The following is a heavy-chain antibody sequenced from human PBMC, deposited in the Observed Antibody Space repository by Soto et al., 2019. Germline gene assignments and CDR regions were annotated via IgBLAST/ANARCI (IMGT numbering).Heavy chain of an antibody. Sequence: EVQLVESGGGLVQPGGSLRLTCAASGFTFSIYSMNWVRQAPGKGLAWVSYIMPGSSNIFYADSVKGPFTISRDNDKNSLYLQMNSLRAEDTARYYCAIEKLGAASVHVFDIWGQGTMVTVSS. CDR3: AIEKLGAASVHVFDI. V-gene: IGHV3-48*01. CDR2: IMPGSSNI. CDR1: GFTFSIYS. J-gene: IGHJ3*02. D-gene: IGHD2-15*01.